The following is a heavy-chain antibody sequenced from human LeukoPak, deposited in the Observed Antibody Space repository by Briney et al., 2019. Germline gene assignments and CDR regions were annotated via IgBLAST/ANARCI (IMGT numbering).Heavy chain of an antibody. CDR2: IIPIFGTA. CDR3: ATVGPYCSSTSCYGAGRPDAFDI. V-gene: IGHV1-69*13. CDR1: GGTFSSYA. J-gene: IGHJ3*02. Sequence: SVKVSCKASGGTFSSYAISWVRQAPGQGLEWMGGIIPIFGTANYAQKFQGRVTITADESTSTAYMELSSLRSEDTAVYYCATVGPYCSSTSCYGAGRPDAFDIWGQGTMVTVSS. D-gene: IGHD2-2*01.